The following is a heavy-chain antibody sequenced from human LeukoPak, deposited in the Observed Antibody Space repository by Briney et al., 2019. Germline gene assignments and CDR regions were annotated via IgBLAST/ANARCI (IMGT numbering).Heavy chain of an antibody. D-gene: IGHD6-6*01. V-gene: IGHV3-7*03. CDR3: ASAGGDSRSPLPFYY. J-gene: IGHJ4*02. Sequence: GGSLRLSCAASGFTFGSYWMSWVRQAPGKGLEWVANIKQDGSEKYYVDSVKGRFTISRDNAENTLSLQMNSLRAEDTAVYYCASAGGDSRSPLPFYYWGQGTLVTVSS. CDR2: IKQDGSEK. CDR1: GFTFGSYW.